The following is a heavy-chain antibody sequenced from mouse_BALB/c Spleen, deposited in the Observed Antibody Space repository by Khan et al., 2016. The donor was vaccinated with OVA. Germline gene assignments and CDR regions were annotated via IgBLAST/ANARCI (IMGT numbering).Heavy chain of an antibody. J-gene: IGHJ3*01. CDR1: GYSITSDYA. D-gene: IGHD3-3*01. Sequence: EVQLQESGPGLVKPSQSLSLTCTVTGYSITSDYAWNWIRQFPGNKLEWMGFISYSGTTSYTPSLKSRISITRDTSKNQVYLQLNSLTTEDTATYYCTGGRAYWGQGTLVTVSA. V-gene: IGHV3-2*02. CDR2: ISYSGTT. CDR3: TGGRAY.